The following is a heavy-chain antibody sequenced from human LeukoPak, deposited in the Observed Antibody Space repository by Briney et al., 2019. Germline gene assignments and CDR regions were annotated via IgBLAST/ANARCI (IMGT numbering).Heavy chain of an antibody. CDR3: CIAAAIRDAFDI. J-gene: IGHJ3*02. D-gene: IGHD6-13*01. CDR1: GFTFSSYS. Sequence: TGGSLRLSCAASGFTFSSYSMNWVRQAPGKGLEWVSSISSSSSYIYYADSVKGRFTISRDNAKNSLYLQMNSLRAEDTAVYYCCIAAAIRDAFDIWGQGTMVTVSS. V-gene: IGHV3-21*01. CDR2: ISSSSSYI.